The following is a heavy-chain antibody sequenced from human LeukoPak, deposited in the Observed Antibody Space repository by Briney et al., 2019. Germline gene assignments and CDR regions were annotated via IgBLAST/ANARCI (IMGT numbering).Heavy chain of an antibody. J-gene: IGHJ4*02. CDR3: TTKVITIFGVVIVV. Sequence: GGSLRLSCAASGFTFSGSAMHWVRQASGKGLEWAGRIRSKANSYATAYAASVKGRFTISRDDSKNTAYLQMNSLKTEDTAVYYCTTKVITIFGVVIVVWGQGTLVTVSS. CDR2: IRSKANSYAT. CDR1: GFTFSGSA. V-gene: IGHV3-73*01. D-gene: IGHD3-3*01.